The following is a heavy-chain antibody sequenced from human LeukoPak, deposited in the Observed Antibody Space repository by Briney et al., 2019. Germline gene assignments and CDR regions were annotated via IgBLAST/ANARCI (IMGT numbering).Heavy chain of an antibody. J-gene: IGHJ4*02. V-gene: IGHV1-8*01. CDR3: AREASDYDFWSGYYSSDHFDY. Sequence: ASVKVSCKASVYTFTSYDINWVRQATGQGLEWMGWVNPNSGNTGYAQKFQGRVTMTRNTSISTAYMELSSLRSEDTAVYYCAREASDYDFWSGYYSSDHFDYWGQGTLVTVSS. D-gene: IGHD3-3*01. CDR2: VNPNSGNT. CDR1: VYTFTSYD.